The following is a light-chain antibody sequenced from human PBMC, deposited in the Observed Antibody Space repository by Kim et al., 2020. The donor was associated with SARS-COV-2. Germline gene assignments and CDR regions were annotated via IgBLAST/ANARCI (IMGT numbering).Light chain of an antibody. CDR3: QQRAHWPT. CDR2: DAS. V-gene: IGKV3-11*01. J-gene: IGKJ4*01. Sequence: PGERATPSCRASQGIYNYLAWYQHKPGQAPRLLIYDASNRATGIPARFSGTGSGTDFTLTISSLEPEDFAVYYCQQRAHWPTFGGGTKVDIK. CDR1: QGIYNY.